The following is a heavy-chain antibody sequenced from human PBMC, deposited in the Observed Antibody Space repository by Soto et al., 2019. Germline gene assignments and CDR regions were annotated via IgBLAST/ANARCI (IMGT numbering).Heavy chain of an antibody. CDR1: GFTFSSYA. CDR3: ARERIAAAFRQKHYYYYYGMDV. Sequence: SLRLSCAASGFTFSSYAMHWVRQAPGKGLEWVAVISYDGSNKYYADSVKGRFTISRDNSKNTLYLQMNSLRAEDTAVYYCARERIAAAFRQKHYYYYYGMDVWGQGTTVTVSS. CDR2: ISYDGSNK. J-gene: IGHJ6*02. V-gene: IGHV3-30-3*01. D-gene: IGHD6-13*01.